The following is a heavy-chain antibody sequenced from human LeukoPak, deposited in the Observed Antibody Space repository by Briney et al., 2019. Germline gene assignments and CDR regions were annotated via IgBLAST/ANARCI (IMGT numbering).Heavy chain of an antibody. CDR2: INPNSGGT. CDR1: GYTFTGYY. Sequence: ASVKVSCKASGYTFTGYYMHWVRQAPGQGLEWMGWINPNSGGTNYAQKFQGRVTMTRDTSISTVYMELSRLRSDDTAVFYCARGYYDSSDFEYHQHWGQGTLVTVSS. D-gene: IGHD3-22*01. CDR3: ARGYYDSSDFEYHQH. V-gene: IGHV1-2*02. J-gene: IGHJ1*01.